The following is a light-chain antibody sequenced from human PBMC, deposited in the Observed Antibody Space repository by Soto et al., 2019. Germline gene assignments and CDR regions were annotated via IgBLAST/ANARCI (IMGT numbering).Light chain of an antibody. CDR2: GGS. J-gene: IGKJ2*01. CDR3: HQYATSCRT. V-gene: IGKV1-5*01. CDR1: QSISVY. Sequence: DIQMTQSPSTLSASVGDRVTITCRASQSISVYLAWYQQRPREAPKLLIYGGSSLESGVPSRFSGSGSGTEFTLTISSRQSTDFATSYCHQYATSCRTVGQRTKLEL.